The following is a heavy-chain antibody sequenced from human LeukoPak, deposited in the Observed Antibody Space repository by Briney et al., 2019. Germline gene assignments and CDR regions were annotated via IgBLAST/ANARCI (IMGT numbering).Heavy chain of an antibody. CDR2: IKSKTDGGTT. V-gene: IGHV3-15*01. Sequence: GGSLRLSCAASGFTFNNAWMSWVRQAPGKGLEWVGRIKSKTDGGTTDYAAPVKGRFTISRDDPKNTLYLQMNSLKTEDTAVYYCTTDGYDYWNYYDYWGQGTLVTVSS. CDR3: TTDGYDYWNYYDY. J-gene: IGHJ4*02. CDR1: GFTFNNAW. D-gene: IGHD5-12*01.